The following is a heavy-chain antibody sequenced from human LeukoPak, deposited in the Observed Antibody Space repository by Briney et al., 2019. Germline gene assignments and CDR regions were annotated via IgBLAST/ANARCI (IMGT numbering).Heavy chain of an antibody. Sequence: SETLSLTCTVSGGSISSSIYYWGWIRQSPGKGLEWIGSIYYSGSTYYNPSLKSRVTISVDTSKNQFSLKLSSVTAADTAVYYCARARRRSSSSEYYFDYWGQGTLVTVSS. CDR3: ARARRRSSSSEYYFDY. J-gene: IGHJ4*02. CDR2: IYYSGST. V-gene: IGHV4-39*07. CDR1: GGSISSSIYY. D-gene: IGHD6-6*01.